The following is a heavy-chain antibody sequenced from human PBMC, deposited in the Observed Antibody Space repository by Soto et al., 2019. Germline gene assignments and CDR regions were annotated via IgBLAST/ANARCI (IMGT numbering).Heavy chain of an antibody. CDR1: GGSFSGYY. D-gene: IGHD6-13*01. J-gene: IGHJ4*02. Sequence: SETLSLTCAVYGGSFSGYYWSWIRQPPGKGLEWIGYIFYSGITNYNPSLKSRVTISVDTSNNQFSLKLSSVTAADTAVYYCARAGWSDSWYFDYWGQGSLVTVSS. CDR3: ARAGWSDSWYFDY. CDR2: IFYSGIT. V-gene: IGHV4-34*12.